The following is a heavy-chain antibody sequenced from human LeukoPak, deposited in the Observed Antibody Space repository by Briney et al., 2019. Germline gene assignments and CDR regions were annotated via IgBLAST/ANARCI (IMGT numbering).Heavy chain of an antibody. CDR1: GFTFSSYT. CDR2: ITGSSTYI. CDR3: GSMVREGEDY. D-gene: IGHD3-10*01. V-gene: IGHV3-21*01. J-gene: IGHJ4*02. Sequence: GGSLRLSCAASGFTFSSYTMNWVRQAPGKGLEWVSSITGSSTYIYYADSVKGRFTISRDNAKNSLYLQMNSLRAEDTAVYYCGSMVREGEDYWGQGTLVTVSS.